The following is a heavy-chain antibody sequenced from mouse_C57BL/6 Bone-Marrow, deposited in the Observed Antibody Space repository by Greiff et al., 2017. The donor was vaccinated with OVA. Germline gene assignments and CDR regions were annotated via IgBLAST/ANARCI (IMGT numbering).Heavy chain of an antibody. CDR2: INPGSGGT. Sequence: VKLQESGAELVRPGTSVKVSCKASGYAFTHYLIEWVKQRPGQGLEWIGVINPGSGGTNYNEKFKGKATLTADKSSSTAYMQLSSLTSEDSAVYFCARSGTRAYWGQGTLVTVSA. J-gene: IGHJ3*01. D-gene: IGHD4-1*01. CDR1: GYAFTHYL. V-gene: IGHV1-54*01. CDR3: ARSGTRAY.